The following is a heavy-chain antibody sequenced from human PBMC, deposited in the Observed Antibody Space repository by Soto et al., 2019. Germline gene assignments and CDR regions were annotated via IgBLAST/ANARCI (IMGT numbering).Heavy chain of an antibody. D-gene: IGHD3-9*01. Sequence: ASVKVSCKASGYTLTGYYMHWVRQAPGQGLEWMGWINPNSGGTNYAQKFQGWVTMTRDTSISTAYMELSRLRSDDTAVYYCARRRIQKSYDILTGYYLALDAFDIWGQGTMVTVSS. CDR1: GYTLTGYY. V-gene: IGHV1-2*04. J-gene: IGHJ3*02. CDR3: ARRRIQKSYDILTGYYLALDAFDI. CDR2: INPNSGGT.